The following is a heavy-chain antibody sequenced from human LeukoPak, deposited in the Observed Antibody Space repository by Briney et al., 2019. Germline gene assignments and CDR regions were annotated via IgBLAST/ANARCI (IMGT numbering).Heavy chain of an antibody. V-gene: IGHV3-53*01. CDR2: LYPGGST. CDR3: ARSIQLDPWGAFDI. CDR1: GITVSNNY. D-gene: IGHD1-1*01. J-gene: IGHJ3*02. Sequence: PGGSLRLSCAASGITVSNNYIAWVRQAPGKGLEWVSVLYPGGSTYYPDSVKGRFTFSRDNSKNTLSLQMTSLRAEDTAVYYCARSIQLDPWGAFDIWGQGTMVTVSS.